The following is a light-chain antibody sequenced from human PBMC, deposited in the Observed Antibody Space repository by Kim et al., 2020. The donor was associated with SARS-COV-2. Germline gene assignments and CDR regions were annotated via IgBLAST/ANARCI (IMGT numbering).Light chain of an antibody. V-gene: IGKV3-20*01. J-gene: IGKJ2*03. CDR3: QQYVSSHS. CDR1: QSDCRSF. CDR2: AAS. Sequence: SFSPGERPPLPCRASQSDCRSFLAWYQQKPGQAPRLLIYAASSRATGIPDRFSGSGSGTDFTLTITRLEPEDFAVYYCQQYVSSHSFGQGTKLEI.